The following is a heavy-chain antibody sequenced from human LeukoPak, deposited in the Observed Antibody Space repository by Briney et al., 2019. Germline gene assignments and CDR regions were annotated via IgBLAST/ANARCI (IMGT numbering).Heavy chain of an antibody. D-gene: IGHD3-22*01. Sequence: GGSLRLSCAASGFTFSAYNMNWVRRTPGKGLEWVSSITTSSSYMFYADSVRGRFTISRDNAKNSLYLQMNSLRAEDTAVYYCARNPYYYDSSGNPYYYYMDVWGKGTTVTISS. J-gene: IGHJ6*03. V-gene: IGHV3-21*01. CDR1: GFTFSAYN. CDR3: ARNPYYYDSSGNPYYYYMDV. CDR2: ITTSSSYM.